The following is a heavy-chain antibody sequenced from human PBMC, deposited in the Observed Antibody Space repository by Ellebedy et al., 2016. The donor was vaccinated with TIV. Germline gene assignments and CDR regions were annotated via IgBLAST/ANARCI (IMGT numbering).Heavy chain of an antibody. CDR2: IHTDGTTT. V-gene: IGHV3-74*03. D-gene: IGHD3-10*01. CDR3: ARDQASRGVIIY. J-gene: IGHJ4*02. CDR1: GFTFSNHW. Sequence: GESLKISCAASGFTFSNHWLHWVRQVPGKGLVWVSRIHTDGTTTTYADSVKGRFTISRDNAKNTRFLQMKSLRADDTAVYYCARDQASRGVIIYWGQGTLVTVSS.